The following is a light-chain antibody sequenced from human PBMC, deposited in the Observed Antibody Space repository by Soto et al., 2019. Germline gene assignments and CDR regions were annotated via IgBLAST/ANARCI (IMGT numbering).Light chain of an antibody. CDR1: QSVSSH. V-gene: IGKV3-15*01. Sequence: EIELPQSPATLSLSPGERSTLSCRASQSVSSHLAWFQQKPGQATRLLMYGGSTRATGMPARFSGSGSGTEFTLIINSLQSEDFAVYYCKQYSNWPLTVGGGTKVDIK. J-gene: IGKJ4*01. CDR2: GGS. CDR3: KQYSNWPLT.